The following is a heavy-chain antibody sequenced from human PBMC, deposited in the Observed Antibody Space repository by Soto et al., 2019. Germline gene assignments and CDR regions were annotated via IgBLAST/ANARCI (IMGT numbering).Heavy chain of an antibody. CDR2: INHSGST. Sequence: TCAVSGGSISSSNWWSWIRQPPGKGLEWIGEINHSGSTNYNPSLKSRVTISVDTSKNQSSLKLSSVTAADTAVYYCASGGDIVVVPAAMEYYYYGMDVWGQGTTVTVSS. CDR1: GGSISSSNW. CDR3: ASGGDIVVVPAAMEYYYYGMDV. J-gene: IGHJ6*02. V-gene: IGHV4-4*02. D-gene: IGHD2-2*01.